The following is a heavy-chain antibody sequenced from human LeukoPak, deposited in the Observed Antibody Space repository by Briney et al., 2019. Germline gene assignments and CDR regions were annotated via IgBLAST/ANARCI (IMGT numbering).Heavy chain of an antibody. D-gene: IGHD3-22*01. CDR2: IYYSGST. J-gene: IGHJ3*02. V-gene: IGHV4-59*01. Sequence: SETLSLTCTVSGGSNSSYYWSWIRQPPGKGLEWIGYIYYSGSTNYNPSLKSRVTISVDTSKNQFSLKLSSVTAADTAVYDCARDEGYDSSGYRPDAFDIWGQGTMVTVSS. CDR3: ARDEGYDSSGYRPDAFDI. CDR1: GGSNSSYY.